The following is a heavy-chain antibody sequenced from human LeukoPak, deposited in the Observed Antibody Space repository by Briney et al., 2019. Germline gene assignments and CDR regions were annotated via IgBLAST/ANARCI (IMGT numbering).Heavy chain of an antibody. D-gene: IGHD6-6*01. V-gene: IGHV4-61*02. CDR1: GVSISSGSYY. J-gene: IGHJ3*02. CDR2: IYTSGST. Sequence: SQTLSLTCTVSGVSISSGSYYWSWIRQPAGKGLEWIGRIYTSGSTNYNPSLKSRVTISVDTSKNQFSLKLSSVTAADTAVYYCARGVAALHAFDIWGQGTMVTVSS. CDR3: ARGVAALHAFDI.